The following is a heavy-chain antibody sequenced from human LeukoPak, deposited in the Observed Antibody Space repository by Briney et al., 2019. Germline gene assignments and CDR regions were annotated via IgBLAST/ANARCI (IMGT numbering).Heavy chain of an antibody. J-gene: IGHJ4*02. D-gene: IGHD6-13*01. CDR1: GFTFSSYA. V-gene: IGHV3-23*01. Sequence: TGGSLRLSCAASGFTFSSYAMSWVRQAPGKGLEWVSAISGSGGSTYYADSVKGRFPISRDDSKNTLYLQMNSLRAEDTAVYYCARGPRGAAAGTFDFWGQGTLVTVSS. CDR3: ARGPRGAAAGTFDF. CDR2: ISGSGGST.